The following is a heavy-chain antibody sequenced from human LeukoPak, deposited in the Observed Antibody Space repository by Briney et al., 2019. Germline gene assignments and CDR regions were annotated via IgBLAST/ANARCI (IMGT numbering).Heavy chain of an antibody. J-gene: IGHJ4*02. D-gene: IGHD3-10*01. CDR1: GGSFSSGSYY. V-gene: IGHV4-61*02. CDR3: ARAIWFGEGHDY. CDR2: IYTSGST. Sequence: SETLSLTCTVSGGSFSSGSYYWSWIRQPAGKGLEWIGRIYTSGSTNYNPALKSRVTISIDTSKNQLSLRLSSVTAADTAVYYCARAIWFGEGHDYWGQGTLVTVSS.